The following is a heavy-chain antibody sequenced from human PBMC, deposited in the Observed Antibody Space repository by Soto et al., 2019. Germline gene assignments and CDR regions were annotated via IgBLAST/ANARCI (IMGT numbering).Heavy chain of an antibody. D-gene: IGHD1-1*01. CDR3: ARVERGTATTVVDAFDI. Sequence: SETLALTCAVYGGFVSSGSYYGSWLLQPPGKGLEWIGEMSHSGGTHFNPSLKSRVTISVDTSKNQFSLKMSSVTAADTALYYCARVERGTATTVVDAFDIWGPGTMVTVSS. CDR1: GGFVSSGSYY. CDR2: MSHSGGT. V-gene: IGHV4-61*01. J-gene: IGHJ3*02.